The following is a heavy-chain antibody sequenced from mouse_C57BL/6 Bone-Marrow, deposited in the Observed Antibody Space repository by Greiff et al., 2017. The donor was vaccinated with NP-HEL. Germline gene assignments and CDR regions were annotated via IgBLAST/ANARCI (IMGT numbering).Heavy chain of an antibody. D-gene: IGHD6-2*01. Sequence: QVQLKQSGAELARPGASVKLSCKASGYTFTSYGISWVKQRTGQGLEWIGEIYPRSGNTYYNEKFKGKATLTADKSSSTAYMELRSLTSEDSAVYFCARSLDWFADWSQGTLVTVSA. CDR2: IYPRSGNT. CDR3: ARSLDWFAD. V-gene: IGHV1-81*01. CDR1: GYTFTSYG. J-gene: IGHJ3*01.